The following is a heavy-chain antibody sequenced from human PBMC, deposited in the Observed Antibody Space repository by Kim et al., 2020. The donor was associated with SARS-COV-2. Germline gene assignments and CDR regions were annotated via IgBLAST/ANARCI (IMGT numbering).Heavy chain of an antibody. J-gene: IGHJ6*02. V-gene: IGHV3-30*04. CDR2: ISYDGSNK. CDR3: AGSWYRYYYGMDV. CDR1: GFTFSSYA. D-gene: IGHD6-13*01. Sequence: GGSLRLSCAASGFTFSSYAMHWVRQAPGKGLEWVAVISYDGSNKYYADSVKGRFTISRDNSKNTLYLQMNSLRAEDTAVYYCAGSWYRYYYGMDVWGQGTTVTVSS.